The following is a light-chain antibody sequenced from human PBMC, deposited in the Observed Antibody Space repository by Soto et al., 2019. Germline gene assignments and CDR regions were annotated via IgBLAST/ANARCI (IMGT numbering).Light chain of an antibody. CDR1: TSNIGSTT. Sequence: QSVLTQPPSASGAPGQRVTISCSGSTSNIGSTTVNWLQQLPGTAPKLLIYSTYERPSGVPDRFSGSKSGTSGSLDITGLQSEDEADYYCAAWDDRLNGYVFGTGTQLTVL. CDR2: STY. V-gene: IGLV1-44*01. J-gene: IGLJ1*01. CDR3: AAWDDRLNGYV.